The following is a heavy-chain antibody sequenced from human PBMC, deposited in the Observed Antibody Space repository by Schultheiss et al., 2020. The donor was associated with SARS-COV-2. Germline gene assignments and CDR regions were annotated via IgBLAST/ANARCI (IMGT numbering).Heavy chain of an antibody. J-gene: IGHJ5*02. D-gene: IGHD3-9*01. CDR1: GGSISSYY. CDR2: IYYSGST. V-gene: IGHV4-39*07. CDR3: ARGQVYYDILTGYFSWFDP. Sequence: GSLRLSCTVSGGSISSYYWGWIRQPPGKGLEWIGSIYYSGSTYYNPSLKSRVTISVDTSKNQFSLKLSSVTAADTAVYYCARGQVYYDILTGYFSWFDPWGQGTLVTVSS.